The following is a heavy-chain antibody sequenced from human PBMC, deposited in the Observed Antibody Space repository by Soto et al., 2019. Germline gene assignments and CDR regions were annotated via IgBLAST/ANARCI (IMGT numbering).Heavy chain of an antibody. CDR1: GGSITSSVFY. V-gene: IGHV4-39*07. J-gene: IGHJ4*02. CDR3: ARGPPLGY. Sequence: LETLCLTCTVSGGSITSSVFYWGWIRQPPGKGLEWIGSVYFTGSTSYNPSLESRVTISIDTSKNQFSLKLNSVTAADTAVYYCARGPPLGYWGQGTLVTVSS. CDR2: VYFTGST.